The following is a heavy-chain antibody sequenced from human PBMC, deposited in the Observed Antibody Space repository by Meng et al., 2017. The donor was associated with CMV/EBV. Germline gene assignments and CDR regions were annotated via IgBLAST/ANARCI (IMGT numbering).Heavy chain of an antibody. CDR1: GYTLTGYY. Sequence: ASVKVSCKASGYTLTGYYMHWVRQAPGQGLEWMGWINPNSGGTNYAQKFQGRVTMTRDTSISTAYMELSRLRSDDTAVYYCARVSLDYSNSAHFDYWGQGTLVTVSS. CDR2: INPNSGGT. J-gene: IGHJ4*02. CDR3: ARVSLDYSNSAHFDY. V-gene: IGHV1-2*02. D-gene: IGHD4-11*01.